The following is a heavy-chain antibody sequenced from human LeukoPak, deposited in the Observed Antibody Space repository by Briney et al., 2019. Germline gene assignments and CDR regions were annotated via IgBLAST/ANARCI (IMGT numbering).Heavy chain of an antibody. Sequence: AAVKLSCKASGYTFTSYGISWVRQAPGQGLEWMGWISAYNGNTNYAQELQGRVTMTTDTSTSTAYMELRSLRSDDTAVYYCARDHACSSTSCYVYYGMDVWGQGPTVIV. V-gene: IGHV1-18*01. CDR1: GYTFTSYG. CDR2: ISAYNGNT. D-gene: IGHD2-2*01. CDR3: ARDHACSSTSCYVYYGMDV. J-gene: IGHJ6*02.